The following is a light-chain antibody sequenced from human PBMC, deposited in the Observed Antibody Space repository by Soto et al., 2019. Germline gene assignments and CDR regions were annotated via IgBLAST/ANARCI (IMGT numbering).Light chain of an antibody. V-gene: IGLV2-11*01. CDR2: AVT. CDR1: SSDVGGYNY. CDR3: CSYAGSYTHYV. J-gene: IGLJ1*01. Sequence: QSALTQPRSVSGSPEQSVTISCTGTSSDVGGYNYVSWYQQYPGKAPKVMIYAVTKRPSGVPDRISGSKSGNTASLTISGLQAEDEADYYCCSYAGSYTHYVFGTGTKLTVL.